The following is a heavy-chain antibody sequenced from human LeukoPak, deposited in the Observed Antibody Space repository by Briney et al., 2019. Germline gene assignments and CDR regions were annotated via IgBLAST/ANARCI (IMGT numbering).Heavy chain of an antibody. D-gene: IGHD1-26*01. CDR3: ARWGLMYSGSYNWFDP. J-gene: IGHJ5*02. V-gene: IGHV3-21*01. CDR1: GFTFNSYT. Sequence: PGGSLRLSCAASGFTFNSYTMNWVRQAPGKGLEWVSSITTTSSYVYYADSVMGRFTISRDNAKNSLYLQMNSLRAEDTAIYYCARWGLMYSGSYNWFDPWGQGTLVTVSS. CDR2: ITTTSSYV.